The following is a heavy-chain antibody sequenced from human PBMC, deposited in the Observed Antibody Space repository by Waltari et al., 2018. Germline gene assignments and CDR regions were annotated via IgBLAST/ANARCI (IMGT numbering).Heavy chain of an antibody. CDR1: GGSFSGYY. CDR3: ARGYYDYVWGSYRSQHQNYFDY. D-gene: IGHD3-16*02. V-gene: IGHV4-34*01. Sequence: QVQLQQWGAGLLKPSETLSLTCAVYGGSFSGYYWSWIRQPPGTGLEWIGEINHSGSTNYNPSLKSRVTISVDTSKNQFSLKLSSVTAADTAVYYCARGYYDYVWGSYRSQHQNYFDYWGQGTLVTVSS. CDR2: INHSGST. J-gene: IGHJ4*02.